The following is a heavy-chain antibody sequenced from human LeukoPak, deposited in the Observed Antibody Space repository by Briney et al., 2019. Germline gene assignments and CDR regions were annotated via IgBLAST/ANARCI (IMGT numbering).Heavy chain of an antibody. CDR3: ARHWGGTAMWDVFDY. J-gene: IGHJ4*02. CDR1: GVSIRSYY. D-gene: IGHD5-18*01. CDR2: IHYSGRT. Sequence: SETLSLTCSVSGVSIRSYYWSWIRQPPGKGLEWIGNIHYSGRTNYNTSLKSRVTISVDTSKNQFSLGLSSVTAADTAVYYCARHWGGTAMWDVFDYWGQGTLVTV. V-gene: IGHV4-59*08.